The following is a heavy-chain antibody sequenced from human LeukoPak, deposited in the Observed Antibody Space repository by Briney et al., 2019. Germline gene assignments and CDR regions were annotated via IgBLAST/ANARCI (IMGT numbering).Heavy chain of an antibody. J-gene: IGHJ5*02. CDR2: MYAVGTT. Sequence: GGSVRLSCAASGVIVSRNFMSWVRQAPGKGLQWVAIMYAVGTTDHSDSVRGRFHISRDSSNNTLSLQINSLRAEDTAVYYCARGSGSGWPLDRWGQGALVTVSS. CDR3: ARGSGSGWPLDR. D-gene: IGHD6-19*01. V-gene: IGHV3-53*01. CDR1: GVIVSRNF.